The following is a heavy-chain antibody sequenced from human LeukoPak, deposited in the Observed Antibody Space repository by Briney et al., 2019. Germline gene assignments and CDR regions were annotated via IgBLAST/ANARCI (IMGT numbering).Heavy chain of an antibody. D-gene: IGHD2-21*01. CDR3: VTEATKGTLAIRY. CDR2: IHEDGDEM. CDR1: GFTFDAYT. Sequence: GGSLRLSCAASGFTFDAYTMAWVRQAPGKGLEWVANIHEDGDEMNYVDAVKGRFTISRDNAEKSVFLQLNSLRVEDTAIYYCVTEATKGTLAIRYSGQGTVVTVSS. J-gene: IGHJ4*02. V-gene: IGHV3-7*01.